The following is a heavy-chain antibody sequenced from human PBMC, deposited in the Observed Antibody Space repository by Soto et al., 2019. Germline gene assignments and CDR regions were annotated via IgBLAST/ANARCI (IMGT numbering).Heavy chain of an antibody. D-gene: IGHD3-9*01. CDR3: ARDAREYFDYFDD. CDR1: GGTFSSYT. J-gene: IGHJ4*02. CDR2: IIPNLGIA. V-gene: IGHV1-69*08. Sequence: QVQLVQSGAEVKKPGSSVKVSCKASGGTFSSYTIRWVRQAPGQGLEWMGRIIPNLGIANYAQKFQGRVTVAADKSTSTAYMTLSSLRSEDTAGYYCARDAREYFDYFDDWGQGTLVTVSS.